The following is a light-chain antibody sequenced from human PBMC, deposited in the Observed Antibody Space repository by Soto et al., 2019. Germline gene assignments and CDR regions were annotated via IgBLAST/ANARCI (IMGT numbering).Light chain of an antibody. CDR2: DAS. Sequence: EIVLTQSPATLSLSPGERATLSCRASQSVSSYLAWYQQKPGQAPRLLIYDASNRATGIPARFSGSESGTEFTLTISSLEPEDSAVYYCQQRSNWPPGLTFGGGTKVEIK. V-gene: IGKV3-11*01. J-gene: IGKJ4*01. CDR1: QSVSSY. CDR3: QQRSNWPPGLT.